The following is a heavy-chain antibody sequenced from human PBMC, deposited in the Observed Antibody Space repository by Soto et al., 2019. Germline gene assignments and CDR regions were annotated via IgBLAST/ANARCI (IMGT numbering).Heavy chain of an antibody. CDR3: AKGHSSSPSPQYYYYGIGV. CDR2: ISGSGGST. Sequence: GGSLRLSCAASGLTFSSFAMSWVRQAPGKGLEWVSGISGSGGSTYHADSVKGRFIISRDNSKNMLYLQMNSVRAEDTAVYYCAKGHSSSPSPQYYYYGIGVWGPGTAVTVSS. D-gene: IGHD6-13*01. V-gene: IGHV3-23*01. CDR1: GLTFSSFA. J-gene: IGHJ6*02.